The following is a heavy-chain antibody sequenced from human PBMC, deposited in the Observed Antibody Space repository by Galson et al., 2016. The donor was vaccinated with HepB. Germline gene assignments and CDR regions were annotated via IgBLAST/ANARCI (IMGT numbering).Heavy chain of an antibody. CDR3: ARDRGYSYGRGLFFDN. D-gene: IGHD5-12*01. J-gene: IGHJ4*02. V-gene: IGHV1-46*01. CDR1: GYTFPSYY. CDR2: INPSDGST. Sequence: SVKVSCKASGYTFPSYYINWVRQAPGHGLEWMGIINPSDGSTSYAQKFQGRVTMTRDTSTSAVYMELSSLTSDDRAVYYCARDRGYSYGRGLFFDNWGQGTLVTVSS.